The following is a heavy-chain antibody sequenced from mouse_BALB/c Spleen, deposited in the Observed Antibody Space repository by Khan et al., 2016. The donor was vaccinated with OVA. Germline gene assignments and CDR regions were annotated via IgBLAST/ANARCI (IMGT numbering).Heavy chain of an antibody. CDR3: TRERIDY. CDR2: INPTSGYT. J-gene: IGHJ2*01. Sequence: VQLQESGAALAKPGASVKMSCKASVYTFSTYWMHWVKQRPGQGLEWIGYINPTSGYTDYNEKFKDKATLSADKSSSTAYMQLSRLTSEDSAVYYCTRERIDYWGQGTTLTVSS. V-gene: IGHV1-7*01. CDR1: VYTFSTYW.